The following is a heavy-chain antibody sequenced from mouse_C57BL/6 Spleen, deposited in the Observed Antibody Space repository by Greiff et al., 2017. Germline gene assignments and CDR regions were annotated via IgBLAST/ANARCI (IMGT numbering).Heavy chain of an antibody. D-gene: IGHD2-3*01. Sequence: VQLQQSGPELVKPGASVKISCKASGYTLTDYYMNWVKQSHGKSLEWIGDINPNNGGTSYNQKFKGKATLTVDKSSSTAYMELRSLTSEDSAVYYCARSFDGYYFYAMDYWGQGTSVTVSS. CDR1: GYTLTDYY. CDR3: ARSFDGYYFYAMDY. J-gene: IGHJ4*01. CDR2: INPNNGGT. V-gene: IGHV1-26*01.